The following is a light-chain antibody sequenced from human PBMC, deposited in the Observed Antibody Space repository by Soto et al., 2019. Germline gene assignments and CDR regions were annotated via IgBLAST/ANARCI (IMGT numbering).Light chain of an antibody. V-gene: IGKV3D-15*01. CDR3: EQYHEWPLT. Sequence: ETVMTQSPGTLSVSPREGATLSCRASQSISSNLAWYQQKPGQAPRLLIYDASTRATGIPARFSGSGSGTEFTLTISSLQSEDFAVYYCEQYHEWPLTFGGGTEVELK. CDR1: QSISSN. CDR2: DAS. J-gene: IGKJ4*01.